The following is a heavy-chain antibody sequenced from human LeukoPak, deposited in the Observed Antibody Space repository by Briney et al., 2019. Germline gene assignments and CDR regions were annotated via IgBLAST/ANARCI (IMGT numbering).Heavy chain of an antibody. Sequence: PGGSLRLSCAASGFTFSSYSMNWFRQAPGKGLEWVSSISSSSSYIYYADAVKSRFTISRDKARNSLYLKMKSLRAEDTAVYYCARDYSAGKIGLYYYYYMDVWGKGTTVTISS. CDR2: ISSSSSYI. D-gene: IGHD6-13*01. V-gene: IGHV3-21*01. CDR1: GFTFSSYS. CDR3: ARDYSAGKIGLYYYYYMDV. J-gene: IGHJ6*03.